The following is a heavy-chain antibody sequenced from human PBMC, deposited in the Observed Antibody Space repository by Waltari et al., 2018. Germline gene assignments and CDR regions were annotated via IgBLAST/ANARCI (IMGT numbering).Heavy chain of an antibody. J-gene: IGHJ4*02. CDR3: ARDDGIRTVDY. D-gene: IGHD1-20*01. CDR2: IKPDGTEE. CDR1: GFTFSSYW. V-gene: IGHV3-7*01. Sequence: QLVESGGGLVQPGGSLRLSCVVYGFTFSSYWMSWVRQTPGKGLEWVANIKPDGTEEYYVDYVKGRFTISRDNAKNSLYLQMNSLRAEDTAVYYCARDDGIRTVDYWGQGTLVTVSS.